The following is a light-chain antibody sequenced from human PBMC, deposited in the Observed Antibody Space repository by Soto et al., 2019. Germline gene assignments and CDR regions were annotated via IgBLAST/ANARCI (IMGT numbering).Light chain of an antibody. CDR2: GAS. J-gene: IGKJ1*01. Sequence: EIVLTQSPGTLSLSPGERATLSCRASQSVSSSYLAWYQQKPGQAPRLLIYGASSRATGIPDRFSGSGSETDFTLTISRLEPEDFAVYYCQQYGSSLRTFGQGTKV. CDR1: QSVSSSY. CDR3: QQYGSSLRT. V-gene: IGKV3-20*01.